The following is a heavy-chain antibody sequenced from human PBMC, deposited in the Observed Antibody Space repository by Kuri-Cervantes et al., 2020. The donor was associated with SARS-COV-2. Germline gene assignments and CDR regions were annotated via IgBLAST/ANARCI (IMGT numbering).Heavy chain of an antibody. CDR3: AKGIAVATGYFDY. V-gene: IGHV3-23*01. CDR1: GFTFSSYW. Sequence: GGSLRLSCAASGFTFSSYWMSWVRQAPGKGLEWVSAISGSGGSTYYADSVKGRFTISRDNSKNTLYLQMNSLRAEDTAVYYCAKGIAVATGYFDYWGQGTLVTVFS. D-gene: IGHD6-19*01. CDR2: ISGSGGST. J-gene: IGHJ4*02.